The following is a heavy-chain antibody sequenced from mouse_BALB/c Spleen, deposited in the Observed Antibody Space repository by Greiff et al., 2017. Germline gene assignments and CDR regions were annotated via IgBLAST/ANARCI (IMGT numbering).Heavy chain of an antibody. D-gene: IGHD1-1*01. V-gene: IGHV5-17*03. CDR2: ISSGSSTI. J-gene: IGHJ4*01. Sequence: EVNVVESGGGLVQPGGSRKLSCAASGFTFSSFGMHWVRQAPEKGLEWVAYISSGSSTIYYADTVKGRFTISRDNPKNTLYLQMSSLKSEDTAMYYCARRNYGSFYAMDYWGQGTSVTVSS. CDR1: GFTFSSFG. CDR3: ARRNYGSFYAMDY.